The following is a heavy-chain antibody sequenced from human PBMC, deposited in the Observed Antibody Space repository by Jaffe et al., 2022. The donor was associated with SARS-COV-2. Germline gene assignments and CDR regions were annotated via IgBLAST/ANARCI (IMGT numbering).Heavy chain of an antibody. CDR1: GFTFSIYS. D-gene: IGHD4-17*01. V-gene: IGHV3-21*01. Sequence: EVQLVESGGGLVKPGGSLRLSCAASGFTFSIYSMIWVRQAPGKALEWVSSISSSSTDIFYADSVKGRFTISRDNAKNSLYLQMNSLRAEDTAVYYCARDGRGGDYEEYWFAPWGQGTLVTVSS. CDR3: ARDGRGGDYEEYWFAP. J-gene: IGHJ5*02. CDR2: ISSSSTDI.